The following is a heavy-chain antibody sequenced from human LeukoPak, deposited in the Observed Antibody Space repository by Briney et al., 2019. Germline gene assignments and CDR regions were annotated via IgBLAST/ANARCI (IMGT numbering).Heavy chain of an antibody. D-gene: IGHD3-10*01. CDR1: GYTFTNYW. V-gene: IGHV5-51*01. J-gene: IGHJ6*02. CDR3: ASPIGGHGMDV. Sequence: GESLKISCKGSGYTFTNYWIGWVRQMPGKGLEWMGIIYPSDSDTRYSPSFQGQVTISADKSINTAYLQWSSLKVSDTAMYYCASPIGGHGMDVWGQGTTVTVSS. CDR2: IYPSDSDT.